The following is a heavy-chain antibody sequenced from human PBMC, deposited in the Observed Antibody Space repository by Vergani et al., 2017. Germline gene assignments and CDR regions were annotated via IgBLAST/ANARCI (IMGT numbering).Heavy chain of an antibody. J-gene: IGHJ6*02. D-gene: IGHD3-9*01. CDR3: ARETDTGSSVSYNYYAMDV. CDR1: GFSFSNAW. CDR2: IKSQIDGGTT. V-gene: IGHV3-15*01. Sequence: EVQLVESGGGLVKPGGSLRLSCAASGFSFSNAWMTGVRQGPGKGLEWVGRIKSQIDGGTTDYAAPVKGRFTISRDDSTNMLYLQMNSLRAEDTAVYYCARETDTGSSVSYNYYAMDVWGQGTTVSVSS.